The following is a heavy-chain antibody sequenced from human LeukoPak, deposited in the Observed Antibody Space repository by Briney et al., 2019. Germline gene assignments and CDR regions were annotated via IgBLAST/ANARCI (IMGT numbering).Heavy chain of an antibody. J-gene: IGHJ4*02. CDR1: GGSISSHY. CDR3: ARGGAAARNPHFDY. Sequence: SETLSLTCTVSGGSISSHYWSWIRQPPGKGLEWIGYIYYSGSTNYNPSLKSRVTISVDTSKNQFSLKLSSVTAADTAVYYCARGGAAARNPHFDYWGQGTLVTVSS. CDR2: IYYSGST. D-gene: IGHD6-13*01. V-gene: IGHV4-59*11.